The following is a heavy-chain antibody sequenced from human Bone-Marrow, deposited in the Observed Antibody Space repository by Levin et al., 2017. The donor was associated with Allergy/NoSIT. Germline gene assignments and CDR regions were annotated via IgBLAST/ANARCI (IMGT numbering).Heavy chain of an antibody. CDR3: AGEVPPTV. J-gene: IGHJ6*02. CDR2: INHSGST. CDR1: GGSFSGYY. Sequence: SQTLSLTCAVYGGSFSGYYWSWIRQPPGKGLEWIGEINHSGSTNYNPSLKSRVTISVDTSKNQFSLKLSSVTAADTAVYYCAGEVPPTVWGQGTTVTVSS. V-gene: IGHV4-34*01. D-gene: IGHD2-2*01.